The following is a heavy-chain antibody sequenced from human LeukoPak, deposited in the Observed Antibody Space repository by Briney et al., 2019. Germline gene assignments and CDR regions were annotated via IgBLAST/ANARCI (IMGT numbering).Heavy chain of an antibody. CDR1: GYTFTGYH. V-gene: IGHV1-18*04. Sequence: GASVKVSCKTSGYTFTGYHMHWVRQAPGQGLEWMRWISAYNGNTNYAQKLRGRVTMTTDTSTSTAYMELRSLRSDDTAVYYCARDPYSSGLGDYWGQGTLVTVSS. CDR2: ISAYNGNT. J-gene: IGHJ4*02. D-gene: IGHD6-19*01. CDR3: ARDPYSSGLGDY.